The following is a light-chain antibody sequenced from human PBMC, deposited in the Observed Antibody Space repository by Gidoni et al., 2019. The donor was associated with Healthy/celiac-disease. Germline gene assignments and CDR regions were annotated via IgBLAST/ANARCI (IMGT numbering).Light chain of an antibody. CDR2: WAS. J-gene: IGKJ1*01. V-gene: IGKV4-1*01. CDR3: QQYYSTPT. Sequence: DIVTTQSPDSLAVSLGERATINCKSSQSVLYSSNNKNYLAWYQQKPGQPPKLLIYWASTRESGVPDRFSGSGSGTDFTLTISSLQAEDVAVYYCQQYYSTPTFGQXTKVEIK. CDR1: QSVLYSSNNKNY.